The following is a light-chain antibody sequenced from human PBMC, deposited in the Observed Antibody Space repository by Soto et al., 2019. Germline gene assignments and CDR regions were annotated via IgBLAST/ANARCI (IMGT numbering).Light chain of an antibody. Sequence: QSVLTQPASVCDSPGQSITISFIGTSSDIGAFNHVSWHQQHPGKAPKLIIYDVINRPSGVSNRFSGSKTGNTASLILSGLQAEDQADYYCSSYTGSSSDVFGSGTKDTVL. CDR3: SSYTGSSSDV. V-gene: IGLV2-14*03. CDR1: SSDIGAFNH. J-gene: IGLJ1*01. CDR2: DVI.